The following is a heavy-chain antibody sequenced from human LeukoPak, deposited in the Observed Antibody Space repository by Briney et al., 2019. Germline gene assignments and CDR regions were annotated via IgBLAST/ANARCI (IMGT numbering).Heavy chain of an antibody. V-gene: IGHV3-30*18. CDR1: GFTFSSYG. CDR3: AKERRGVRTDY. J-gene: IGHJ4*02. CDR2: ISYDGSNK. Sequence: GKSMRLSCPASGFTFSSYGMHWARQAPDKGKEWEAVISYDGSNKYYADSVKGRLTISRDNSKNTLYLQMNSLRAEDTAVYYCAKERRGVRTDYWGQGTLVTVSS.